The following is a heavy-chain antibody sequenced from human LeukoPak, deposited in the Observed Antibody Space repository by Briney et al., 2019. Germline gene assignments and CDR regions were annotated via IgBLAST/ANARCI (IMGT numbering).Heavy chain of an antibody. Sequence: GGSLRLSRAASGFTFSSYAMSWVRQAPGKGLEWVSAISGSGGGTYYADSVKGRFTISRDNSKNTLYLQMNSLRAEDTAVYYCAKKRWLHSPFDYWGQGTLVTVSS. CDR3: AKKRWLHSPFDY. V-gene: IGHV3-23*01. CDR1: GFTFSSYA. D-gene: IGHD5-24*01. J-gene: IGHJ4*02. CDR2: ISGSGGGT.